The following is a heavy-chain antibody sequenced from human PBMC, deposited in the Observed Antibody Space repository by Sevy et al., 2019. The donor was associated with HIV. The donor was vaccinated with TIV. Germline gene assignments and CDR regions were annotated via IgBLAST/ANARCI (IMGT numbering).Heavy chain of an antibody. D-gene: IGHD4-4*01. J-gene: IGHJ6*02. CDR3: AREDYSNYYFYAMDV. CDR1: GFIFSNYG. CDR2: ISSSGSYI. Sequence: GGSLRLSCAASGFIFSNYGMNWVRQAPGKGLEWVSSISSSGSYIYYGDSMKGRFTISRDNAKNSLFLPMNSLRAEDTAVYYCAREDYSNYYFYAMDVWGQGTTVTVSS. V-gene: IGHV3-21*01.